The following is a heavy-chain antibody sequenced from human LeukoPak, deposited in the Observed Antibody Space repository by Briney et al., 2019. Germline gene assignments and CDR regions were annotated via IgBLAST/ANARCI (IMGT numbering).Heavy chain of an antibody. J-gene: IGHJ4*02. CDR3: ARWGRGTGFDY. D-gene: IGHD7-27*01. CDR2: ISSSSSTI. V-gene: IGHV3-48*01. CDR1: GFTFSSYS. Sequence: GGSLRLSCAASGFTFSSYSMNWVRQAPGKGLEWVSYISSSSSTIYYADSVKGRFTISRDNAKNSLYLQMNSLRAEDTAIYYCARWGRGTGFDYWGQGTLATVSS.